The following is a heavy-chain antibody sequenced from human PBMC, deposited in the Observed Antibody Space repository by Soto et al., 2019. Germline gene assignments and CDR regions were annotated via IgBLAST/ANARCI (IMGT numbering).Heavy chain of an antibody. Sequence: GGSLRLSCAASGFTFSSYGMHWVRQAPGKGLEWVAVIWHDGGNKYYADSVKGRFTISRDNYKKTLYLQMNSLRAEDTALYYCVLRGTATVAFDIWGQGTMVTVSS. CDR2: IWHDGGNK. CDR1: GFTFSSYG. V-gene: IGHV3-33*01. J-gene: IGHJ3*02. D-gene: IGHD1-7*01. CDR3: VLRGTATVAFDI.